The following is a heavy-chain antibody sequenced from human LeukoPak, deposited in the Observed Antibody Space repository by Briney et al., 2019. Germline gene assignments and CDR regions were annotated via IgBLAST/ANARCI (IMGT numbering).Heavy chain of an antibody. CDR1: GYTFTGYY. Sequence: GASVKVSCKASGYTFTGYYMHWVRQAPGQGLEWMGWINPNSGGTNYAQKFQGRVTMTRDTSISTAYMELRSLRSNDTAVYYCASHDSSGYIFDYWGQGTLVTVSS. CDR2: INPNSGGT. CDR3: ASHDSSGYIFDY. J-gene: IGHJ4*02. V-gene: IGHV1-2*02. D-gene: IGHD3-22*01.